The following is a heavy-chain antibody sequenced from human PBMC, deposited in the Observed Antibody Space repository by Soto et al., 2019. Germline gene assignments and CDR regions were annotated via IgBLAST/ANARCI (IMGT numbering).Heavy chain of an antibody. CDR1: GFTFSSYG. CDR2: ISYDGSNK. D-gene: IGHD2-2*01. V-gene: IGHV3-30*18. Sequence: QVQLVESGGGVVQPGRSLRLSCAASGFTFSSYGMHWVRQAPGKGLEWVAVISYDGSNKYYADSVKGRFTISRDNSNKTLYLQMNSLRAGDTAVYYCAKESRDCSSTSCYGSEYFQHCSQGTLVTVSS. J-gene: IGHJ1*01. CDR3: AKESRDCSSTSCYGSEYFQH.